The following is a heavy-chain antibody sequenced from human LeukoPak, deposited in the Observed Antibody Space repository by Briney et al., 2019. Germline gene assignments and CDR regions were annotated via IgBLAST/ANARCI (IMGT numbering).Heavy chain of an antibody. CDR2: VYYSGNT. J-gene: IGHJ4*02. V-gene: IGHV4-59*12. Sequence: SETLSLTCSVSGGSISTYYYSWIRQPPGKELEWIGYVYYSGNTNYNPSLKSRVTISLDTSKNHLSLKMTSVTVADTAMYYCASGPESYYFDYWGQGALVTVSS. CDR1: GGSISTYY. CDR3: ASGPESYYFDY.